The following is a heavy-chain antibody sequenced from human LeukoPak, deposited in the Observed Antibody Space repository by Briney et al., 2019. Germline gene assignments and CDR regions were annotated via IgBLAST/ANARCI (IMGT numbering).Heavy chain of an antibody. CDR1: GFTFSSYS. Sequence: GGSLRLSCAASGFTFSSYSMNWVRQAPGKGLEWVSYISSSSSTIYYTDSVKGRFTISRDNAKNSLYLQMNSLRDEDTAVYYCVRRGDTAMVTGFCDYWGQGTLVTVSS. D-gene: IGHD5-18*01. CDR2: ISSSSSTI. J-gene: IGHJ4*02. CDR3: VRRGDTAMVTGFCDY. V-gene: IGHV3-48*02.